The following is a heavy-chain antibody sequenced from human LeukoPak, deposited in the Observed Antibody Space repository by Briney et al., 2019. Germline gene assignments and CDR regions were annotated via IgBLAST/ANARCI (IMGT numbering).Heavy chain of an antibody. CDR2: IYYDGTNK. J-gene: IGHJ4*02. D-gene: IGHD4-23*01. CDR1: GFTFSNFG. V-gene: IGHV3-33*01. Sequence: GGSLRLSCVASGFTFSNFGMHWVRRAPGKGLEWVALIYYDGTNKYYGDSVKGRFTVSRDNSNNTVFLHMSNLRADDTAVYYCARQTTLATDHWGQGTLVTVSP. CDR3: ARQTTLATDH.